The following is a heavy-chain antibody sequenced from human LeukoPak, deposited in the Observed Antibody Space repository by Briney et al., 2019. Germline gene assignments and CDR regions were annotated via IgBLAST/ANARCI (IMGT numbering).Heavy chain of an antibody. V-gene: IGHV3-23*01. CDR3: AKDSYSNYGNWFDP. Sequence: PGGSLRLSCVASGFNFSDYAMNWVRQAPGKGLEWVSAISGSGGTTHYADSVKGRFAISRDNSKDTLSLQMSHLRHEDTARYYCAKDSYSNYGNWFDPWGQGTQVTVFS. J-gene: IGHJ5*02. CDR1: GFNFSDYA. D-gene: IGHD4-11*01. CDR2: ISGSGGTT.